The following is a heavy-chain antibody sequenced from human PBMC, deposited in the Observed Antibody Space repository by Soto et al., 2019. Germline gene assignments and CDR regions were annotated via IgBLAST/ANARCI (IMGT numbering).Heavy chain of an antibody. CDR3: ARASRYYWNDIKY. D-gene: IGHD1-1*01. CDR1: GYTFSNEA. V-gene: IGHV1-18*01. Sequence: QVQLVQSGAEVKKPGTSLKVSCKASGYTFSNEAITWVRLAPGQGLEWLGWVSAYNGNTNYAQKFKGRVSMTTDTSTSTAYMEVRSLRYGDTAVYFCARASRYYWNDIKYWGEGTPVTVSS. CDR2: VSAYNGNT. J-gene: IGHJ4*02.